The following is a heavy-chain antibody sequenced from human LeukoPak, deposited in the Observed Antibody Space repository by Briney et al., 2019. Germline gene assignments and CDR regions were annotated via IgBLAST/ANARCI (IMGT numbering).Heavy chain of an antibody. CDR2: ISAYNGNT. CDR3: ARDPAMIVESYYSDY. Sequence: RASVKVSCKASGYTFSSYGISWVRQAPGQGLEWMGWISAYNGNTNYAQKLQGRVTMTTDTSTSTAYMELRSLRSDDTAVYYCARDPAMIVESYYSDYWGQGTLVTVSS. CDR1: GYTFSSYG. J-gene: IGHJ4*02. V-gene: IGHV1-18*01. D-gene: IGHD3-22*01.